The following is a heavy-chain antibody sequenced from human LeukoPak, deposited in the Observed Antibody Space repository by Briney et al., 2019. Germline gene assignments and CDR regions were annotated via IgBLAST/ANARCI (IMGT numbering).Heavy chain of an antibody. CDR3: ARDIYQITMLRGADTYHYYVMDV. V-gene: IGHV3-30-3*01. CDR2: ISYAGSTK. Sequence: GRSLRLSCAASGFTFSSSAMHWVRQAPGKGLEWVALISYAGSTKYSIASVKGRFTISRDNSKNTLYLQMNSLRAEDTAVYYCARDIYQITMLRGADTYHYYVMDVWGQGTTVTVSS. D-gene: IGHD3-10*01. CDR1: GFTFSSSA. J-gene: IGHJ6*02.